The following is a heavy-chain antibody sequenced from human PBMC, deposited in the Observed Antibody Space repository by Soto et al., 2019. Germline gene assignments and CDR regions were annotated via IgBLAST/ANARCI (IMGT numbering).Heavy chain of an antibody. CDR2: ISNGGSDH. D-gene: IGHD6-13*01. CDR3: AKRFSASWSIES. V-gene: IGHV3-30*18. CDR1: GFTFSTYG. J-gene: IGHJ5*01. Sequence: QVQLVESGGGVVQPGRSLRLSCAASGFTFSTYGMHWVRQAPGKGLEWVAVISNGGSDHYYGDSVKGRFTVSRDNSKNTMSLQMNRLRPEDTAVYYCAKRFSASWSIESWGQGTLVIVSS.